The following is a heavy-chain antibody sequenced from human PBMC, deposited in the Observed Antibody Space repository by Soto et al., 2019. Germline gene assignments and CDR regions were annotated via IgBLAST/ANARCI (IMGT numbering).Heavy chain of an antibody. CDR3: AKGGDYYDSSGYSRKKTRRKYYFDY. J-gene: IGHJ4*02. V-gene: IGHV3-30*18. CDR2: ISYDGSNK. CDR1: GFTFSSYG. Sequence: QVQLVESGGGVVQPGRSLRLSCAASGFTFSSYGMHWVRQAPGKGLEWVAVISYDGSNKYYADSVKGRFTISRDNSKNPLYLQMNSLRAEDTAVYYCAKGGDYYDSSGYSRKKTRRKYYFDYWGQGTLVTVSS. D-gene: IGHD3-22*01.